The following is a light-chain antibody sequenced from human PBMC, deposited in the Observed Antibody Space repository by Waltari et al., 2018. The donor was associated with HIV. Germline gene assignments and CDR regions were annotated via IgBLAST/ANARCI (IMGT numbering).Light chain of an antibody. V-gene: IGLV1-44*01. Sequence: QSVLTQPPSVSGTPGQRVTISCSGRNSNIGSNTVNWYRQFPGTAPKLLIYGNSHRPTGVPDRCAGSKAGTSASLAITGLQSEDEADDYCAAWDDSRRGEVVFGGGTKLTVL. J-gene: IGLJ2*01. CDR3: AAWDDSRRGEVV. CDR1: NSNIGSNT. CDR2: GNS.